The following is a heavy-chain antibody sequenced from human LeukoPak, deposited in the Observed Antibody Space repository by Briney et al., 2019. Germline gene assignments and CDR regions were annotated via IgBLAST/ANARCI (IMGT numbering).Heavy chain of an antibody. D-gene: IGHD6-19*01. J-gene: IGHJ3*02. CDR1: GVTFSSYV. Sequence: GGSLRLSCEASGVTFSSYVMSWVRQAPGKGPEWVSGISGSGGGTYYADSVKGRFAISRDNSKNTLYLQMNSLRAEDTAVYYCARSGWYEKGAFDIWGQGTMVTVSS. CDR2: ISGSGGGT. V-gene: IGHV3-23*01. CDR3: ARSGWYEKGAFDI.